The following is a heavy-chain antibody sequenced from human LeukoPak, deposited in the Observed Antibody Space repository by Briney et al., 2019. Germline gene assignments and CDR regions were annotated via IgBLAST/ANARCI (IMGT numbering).Heavy chain of an antibody. J-gene: IGHJ4*02. D-gene: IGHD2-15*01. CDR3: ARVVARRYCSGGSCHADY. Sequence: SETLSLTCAVSGGSISSSNWWSWDRQPPGKGLEWIGEIYHSGSTNYNPSLKSRVTISVDKSKNQFSLKLSSVTAADTAVYYCARVVARRYCSGGSCHADYWGQGTLVTVSS. CDR1: GGSISSSNW. CDR2: IYHSGST. V-gene: IGHV4-4*02.